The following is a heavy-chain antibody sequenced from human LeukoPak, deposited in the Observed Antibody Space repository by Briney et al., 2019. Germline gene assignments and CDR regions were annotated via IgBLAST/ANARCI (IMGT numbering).Heavy chain of an antibody. V-gene: IGHV3-30-3*01. D-gene: IGHD3-16*01. Sequence: GGSLRLSCAVSGFTFSSYTMHWVRQAPGKGLEWVALISYDANKQFQSDSVKGRFTISRDNSKNTLYLQMNSLRVEDTAVYYCARISLAFGMDVWGQGTTVIVSS. CDR2: ISYDANKQ. J-gene: IGHJ6*02. CDR3: ARISLAFGMDV. CDR1: GFTFSSYT.